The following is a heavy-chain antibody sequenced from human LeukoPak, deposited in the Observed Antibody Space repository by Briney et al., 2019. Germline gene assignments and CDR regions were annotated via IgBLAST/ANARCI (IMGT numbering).Heavy chain of an antibody. D-gene: IGHD2-15*01. CDR1: GYTFTSYG. CDR3: ARDDIVVVVEGLDY. Sequence: ASVKVSCKASGYTFTSYGISWVRQAPGQGLEWMGWINAYNGNTNYAQKLQGRVTMTTDTSTSTAYMELRSLRSDDTAVYYCARDDIVVVVEGLDYWGQGTLVTVSS. V-gene: IGHV1-18*01. J-gene: IGHJ4*02. CDR2: INAYNGNT.